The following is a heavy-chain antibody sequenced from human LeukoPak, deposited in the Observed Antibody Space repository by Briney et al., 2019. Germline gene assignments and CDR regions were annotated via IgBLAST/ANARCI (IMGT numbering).Heavy chain of an antibody. V-gene: IGHV1-2*02. Sequence: ASVKVSCKASGYTFTGYYMHWVRQAPGQGLEWMGWINPNSGGTNYAQKFQGRVTMTRDTSIGTAYMELSRLRSDDTAVYYCARGKIGVQIFGVVIRYNWFDPWGQGTLVTVSS. D-gene: IGHD3-3*01. CDR1: GYTFTGYY. J-gene: IGHJ5*02. CDR2: INPNSGGT. CDR3: ARGKIGVQIFGVVIRYNWFDP.